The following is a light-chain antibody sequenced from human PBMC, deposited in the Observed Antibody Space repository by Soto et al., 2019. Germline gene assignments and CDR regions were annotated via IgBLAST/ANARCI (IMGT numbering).Light chain of an antibody. V-gene: IGKV2-28*01. J-gene: IGKJ1*01. Sequence: IVMTQSPLSLPVTPGEPASISSTSSQSLLHSNGYNYLDWYLQKPGQSPQLLIYLGSNRASGVPDRFSGSGSGTDFTLKISRVEAEDVGVYYCMQPLQSWTFGQGTKVDIK. CDR1: QSLLHSNGYNY. CDR2: LGS. CDR3: MQPLQSWT.